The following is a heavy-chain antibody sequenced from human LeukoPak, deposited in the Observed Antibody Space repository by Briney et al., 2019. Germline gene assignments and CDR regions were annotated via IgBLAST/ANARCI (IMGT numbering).Heavy chain of an antibody. J-gene: IGHJ4*02. V-gene: IGHV4-34*01. D-gene: IGHD6-19*01. CDR2: INHSGST. CDR1: GGSFSGYY. Sequence: SETLSLTCAVYGGSFSGYYWSWIRQPPGKGLEWIGEINHSGSTNYNPSLKSRVTISVDTSKNQYSLKLSSVTAADTAVYYCARDGVAGGFDYWGQGTLVTVSS. CDR3: ARDGVAGGFDY.